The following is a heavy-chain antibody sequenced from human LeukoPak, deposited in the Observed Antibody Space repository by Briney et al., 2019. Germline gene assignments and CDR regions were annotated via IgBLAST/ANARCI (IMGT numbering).Heavy chain of an antibody. V-gene: IGHV3-30*14. CDR2: ISYDGSNK. D-gene: IGHD6-19*01. J-gene: IGHJ4*02. CDR1: GFTFSSYA. CDR3: ARGYSSGWYIDY. Sequence: QPGRSLRLSCAASGFTFSSYAMHWVRQAPGKGLEWVAVISYDGSNKYYADSVKGRFTISRDNSKNTLYLQMNSLRAEDTAVYYCARGYSSGWYIDYWGQGTLVTVSS.